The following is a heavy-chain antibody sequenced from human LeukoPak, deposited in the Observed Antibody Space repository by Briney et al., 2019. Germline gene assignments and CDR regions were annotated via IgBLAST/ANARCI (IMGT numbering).Heavy chain of an antibody. CDR3: ARFQVRGHYYYGMDV. V-gene: IGHV4-34*01. CDR1: GGSFSGYY. CDR2: INHSGST. J-gene: IGHJ6*02. Sequence: PSETLSLTCAVYGGSFSGYYWSWIRQPPGKGLEWIGEINHSGSTSYNPSLKSRVTISVDTSKNQFSLKLSSVTAADTAVYYCARFQVRGHYYYGMDVWGQGTTVTVSS. D-gene: IGHD3-10*01.